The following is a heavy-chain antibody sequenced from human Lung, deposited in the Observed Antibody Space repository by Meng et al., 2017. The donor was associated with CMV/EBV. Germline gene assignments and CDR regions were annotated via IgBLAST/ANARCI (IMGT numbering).Heavy chain of an antibody. Sequence: SETLSLTCTVSGGSISSYYWSWIRQPPGKGLEWIGYIYYSGSTNYNPSLKSRVTISVDTSKNQFSLKLSSVTAADTAVYYCARGARRLNSPYHYYYGMDVWGKGTTVTVSS. J-gene: IGHJ6*04. CDR3: ARGARRLNSPYHYYYGMDV. CDR2: IYYSGST. CDR1: GGSISSYY. V-gene: IGHV4-59*01. D-gene: IGHD5-18*01.